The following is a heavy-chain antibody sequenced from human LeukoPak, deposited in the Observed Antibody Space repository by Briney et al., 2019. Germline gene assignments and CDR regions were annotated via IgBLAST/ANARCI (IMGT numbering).Heavy chain of an antibody. CDR1: GFTFSSYS. CDR3: ARIGAVAGPDAFDI. CDR2: ISSSSSTI. J-gene: IGHJ3*02. D-gene: IGHD6-19*01. Sequence: PGGSLKLSCAASGFTFSSYSMNWVRQAPGKGLEWVSYISSSSSTIYYADSVKGRFTISRDNAKNSLYLQMNGLRAEDTAVYYCARIGAVAGPDAFDIWGQGTMVTVSS. V-gene: IGHV3-48*04.